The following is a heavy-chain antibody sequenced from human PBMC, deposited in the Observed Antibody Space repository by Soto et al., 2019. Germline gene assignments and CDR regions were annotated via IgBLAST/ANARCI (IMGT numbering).Heavy chain of an antibody. V-gene: IGHV3-15*07. CDR3: TVNQPYXDSDI. J-gene: IGHJ3*02. CDR2: IKTRTHGGAV. Sequence: EVQLVESGGDLVEPGGSLRLTCAASGFTFSDAWMNWVRQAPGKGLEWVGRIKTRTHGGAVDYAAPVKGRINISRDDSKNTLYLQMNSLKTEDTAVYYCTVNQPYXDSDIWGQGTMVTVSS. CDR1: GFTFSDAW.